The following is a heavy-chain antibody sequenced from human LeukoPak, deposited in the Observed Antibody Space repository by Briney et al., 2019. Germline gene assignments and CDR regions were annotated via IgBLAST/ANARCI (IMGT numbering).Heavy chain of an antibody. J-gene: IGHJ4*02. Sequence: GGSLRLSCAVSGFTFSNYAMSWVRQATGKGLECVSAITGDGDKTYHADSVKGRFTISRDNSKNTLSLQMNSLRAEDTAVYYCAKVTSSYNYFDYWGQGSLVTVSS. V-gene: IGHV3-23*01. D-gene: IGHD2-2*01. CDR3: AKVTSSYNYFDY. CDR1: GFTFSNYA. CDR2: ITGDGDKT.